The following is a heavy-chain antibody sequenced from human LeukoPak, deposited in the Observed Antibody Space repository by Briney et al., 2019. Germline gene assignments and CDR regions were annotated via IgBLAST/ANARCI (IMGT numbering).Heavy chain of an antibody. CDR2: ISAYNGNT. J-gene: IGHJ6*02. CDR1: GYTFTSYG. Sequence: ASVKVSCKASGYTFTSYGISWVRQAPGQGLEWMGWISAYNGNTNYAQKLQGRVTMTTDTSTSTAYMELRSLRSDDTAVYYYARDRPNLLLWFGESQNYYYYYGMDVWGQGTTVTVSS. V-gene: IGHV1-18*01. CDR3: ARDRPNLLLWFGESQNYYYYYGMDV. D-gene: IGHD3-10*01.